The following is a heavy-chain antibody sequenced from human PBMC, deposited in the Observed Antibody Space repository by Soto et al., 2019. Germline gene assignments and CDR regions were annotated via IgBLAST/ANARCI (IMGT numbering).Heavy chain of an antibody. CDR2: VYRKGRA. J-gene: IGHJ4*02. D-gene: IGHD3-22*01. CDR3: ARGPGGCSYDY. CDR1: CYPISTGYY. V-gene: IGHV4-38-2*02. Sequence: SETLSLTCTVSCYPISTGYYWAWDRQSPWKGLEWIGSVYRKGRAYYSPSLKSRVTISVVTSKNQFSLHLRSVAATGAAVYYCARGPGGCSYDYWGQGTLVTLSS.